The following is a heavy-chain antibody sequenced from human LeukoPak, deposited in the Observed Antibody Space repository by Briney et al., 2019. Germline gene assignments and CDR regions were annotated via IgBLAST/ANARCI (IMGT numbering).Heavy chain of an antibody. V-gene: IGHV3-30*04. Sequence: PGGSLRLSCAASGFTFSSYAMHWVRQAPGKGLEWVAVISYDGSNKYYADSVKGRFTISRDNSKNTLYLQMNSLRAEDTAVYYCARVGLSYGDPTDYYYYMDVWGKGTTVTVSS. J-gene: IGHJ6*03. CDR1: GFTFSSYA. D-gene: IGHD4-17*01. CDR3: ARVGLSYGDPTDYYYYMDV. CDR2: ISYDGSNK.